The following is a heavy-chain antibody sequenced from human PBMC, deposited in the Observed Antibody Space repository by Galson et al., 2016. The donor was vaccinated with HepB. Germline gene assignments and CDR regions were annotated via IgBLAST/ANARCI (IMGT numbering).Heavy chain of an antibody. CDR2: IYYNGIT. CDR3: ARVNYFDGTDKYYFDY. V-gene: IGHV4-31*03. J-gene: IGHJ4*02. D-gene: IGHD2/OR15-2a*01. CDR1: GDSISSGGYY. Sequence: TLSLTCTVSGDSISSGGYYWSWIRQHPGKGLEWVGYIYYNGITDYNQSLTSRVTISVDKSKNQFSLKLRSLTAADTALYYCARVNYFDGTDKYYFDYWGQGTLVTVSS.